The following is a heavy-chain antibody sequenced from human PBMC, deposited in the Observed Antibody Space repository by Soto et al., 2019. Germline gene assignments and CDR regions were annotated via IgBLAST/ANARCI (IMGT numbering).Heavy chain of an antibody. V-gene: IGHV4-39*07. CDR1: GGSISSSSYY. D-gene: IGHD2-15*01. CDR3: AREASLYCSGGSCYGRAYNWFDP. CDR2: IYYSGST. Sequence: PSETLSLTCTVSGGSISSSSYYWGWIRQPPGKGLEWIGSIYYSGSTNYNPSLKSRVTISVDTSKNQFSLKLSSVTAADTAVYYCAREASLYCSGGSCYGRAYNWFDPWGQGTLVTVSS. J-gene: IGHJ5*02.